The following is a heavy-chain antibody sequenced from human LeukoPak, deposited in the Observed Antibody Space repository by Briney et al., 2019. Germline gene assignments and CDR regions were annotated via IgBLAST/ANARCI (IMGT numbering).Heavy chain of an antibody. J-gene: IGHJ3*02. D-gene: IGHD6-19*01. CDR3: ARFQQWFIFLDAFDI. CDR2: IYYSGST. V-gene: IGHV4-39*07. CDR1: GGSISSSSYY. Sequence: PSETLSLTCTVSGGSISSSSYYWGWIRQPPGKGLEWIGSIYYSGSTYYNPSLKSRVTISVDTSKNQFSLKLSSVTAADTAVYYCARFQQWFIFLDAFDIWGQGTMVTVSS.